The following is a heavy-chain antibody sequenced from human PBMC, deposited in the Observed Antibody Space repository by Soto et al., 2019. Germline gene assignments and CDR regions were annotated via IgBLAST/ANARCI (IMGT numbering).Heavy chain of an antibody. CDR3: ARGGFYIRSYYYLAV. V-gene: IGHV1-18*01. D-gene: IGHD3-3*01. CDR2: ISAHSDNT. Sequence: QVQLVQSGAEVKKPGASVKVSCKASGYTFNTHGISWVRQAPGQGLEWMGWISAHSDNTNYAQNLRGRVTMTTDTATNRAYVDGRSLTSDDTGVYDCARGGFYIRSYYYLAVWGKGSTVTVSS. J-gene: IGHJ6*03. CDR1: GYTFNTHG.